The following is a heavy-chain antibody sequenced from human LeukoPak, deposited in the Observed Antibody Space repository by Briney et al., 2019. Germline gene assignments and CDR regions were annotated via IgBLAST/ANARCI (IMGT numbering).Heavy chain of an antibody. CDR1: GYTFTDYY. V-gene: IGHV1-2*06. D-gene: IGHD4-11*01. CDR2: INPNSGAA. Sequence: VASVKVSCKASGYTFTDYYMHWVRQAPGQGLEWMGRINPNSGAADYAQEFHGRVTMTRETSINKVYIALSRLRSDNTAVYYCARAYYSNYATHFDYWGQGTLVTVSS. J-gene: IGHJ4*02. CDR3: ARAYYSNYATHFDY.